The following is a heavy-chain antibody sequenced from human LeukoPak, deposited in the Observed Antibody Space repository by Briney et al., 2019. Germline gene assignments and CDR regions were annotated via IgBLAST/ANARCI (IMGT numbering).Heavy chain of an antibody. V-gene: IGHV1-18*01. J-gene: IGHJ4*02. D-gene: IGHD2-8*01. Sequence: GASVKVSCKASGYTFTSYGISWVRQAPGQGLEWMGWISAYNGNTNYAQKLQGRVTMTTDTSTSTAYMELRSLRSDDTAVYYCVRDRWARYCTNGVCDYFDYWGQGTLVTVSS. CDR2: ISAYNGNT. CDR1: GYTFTSYG. CDR3: VRDRWARYCTNGVCDYFDY.